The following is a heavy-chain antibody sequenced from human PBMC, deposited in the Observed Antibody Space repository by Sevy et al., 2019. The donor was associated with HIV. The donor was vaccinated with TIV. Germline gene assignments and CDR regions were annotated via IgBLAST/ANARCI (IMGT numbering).Heavy chain of an antibody. D-gene: IGHD4-17*01. J-gene: IGHJ4*01. Sequence: GGSLRLSCSASGFAFSAYWMVWVRQGPGKGLEWVANIKQDGSEQNYVDSVEGRFTISRDNGKNLLYLQMNDLRAEDKAFSYCARGGGGFYGDYPFDYWGHGTLVTVSS. CDR2: IKQDGSEQ. V-gene: IGHV3-7*04. CDR1: GFAFSAYW. CDR3: ARGGGGFYGDYPFDY.